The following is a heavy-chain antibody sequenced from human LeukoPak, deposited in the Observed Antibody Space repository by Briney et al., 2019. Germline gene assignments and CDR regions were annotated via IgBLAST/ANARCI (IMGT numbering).Heavy chain of an antibody. V-gene: IGHV1-3*01. CDR3: AGDLAAWADYDFWSGYPNFDY. J-gene: IGHJ4*02. CDR2: INAGNGNT. D-gene: IGHD3-3*01. Sequence: ASVKVSCRASGYTFTSYAMHWVRQAPGQRLEWMGWINAGNGNTKYSQKFQGRVTITRDTSASTAYMELSSLRSEDTAVYYCAGDLAAWADYDFWSGYPNFDYWGQGTLVTVSS. CDR1: GYTFTSYA.